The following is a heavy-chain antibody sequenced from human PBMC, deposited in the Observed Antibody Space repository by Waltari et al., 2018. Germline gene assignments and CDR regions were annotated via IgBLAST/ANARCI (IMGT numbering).Heavy chain of an antibody. J-gene: IGHJ6*02. CDR2: ISSSSTI. D-gene: IGHD2-15*01. V-gene: IGHV3-48*01. CDR1: GFTFSSYS. Sequence: EVQLVESGGGLVQPGGSLRLSCAASGFTFSSYSMNWVRQAPGKGLEWVSYISSSSTIYYPDSGKGRFTISRDNAKNSLYLQMNSLRAEDTAVYYCARVYCSGGSCVYYYYGRDVWGQGTTVTVSS. CDR3: ARVYCSGGSCVYYYYGRDV.